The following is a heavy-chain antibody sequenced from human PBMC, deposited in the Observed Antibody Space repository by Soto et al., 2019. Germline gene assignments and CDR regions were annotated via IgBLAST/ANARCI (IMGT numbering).Heavy chain of an antibody. V-gene: IGHV3-7*04. CDR1: GFTFSNHW. CDR2: INQDGSEK. Sequence: EVPLVESGGGLVQPGGSLRLSCAGSGFTFSNHWMSWVRQTPGKGLEWVANINQDGSEKYYGDSVKGRFTISRDNAKNSLFLQMNSLRAEDTALYYCTRDLSWGQGTLVIVSS. CDR3: TRDLS. J-gene: IGHJ4*02.